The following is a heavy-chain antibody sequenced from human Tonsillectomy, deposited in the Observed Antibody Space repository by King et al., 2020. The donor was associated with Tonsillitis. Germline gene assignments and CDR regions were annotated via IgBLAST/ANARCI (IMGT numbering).Heavy chain of an antibody. CDR1: GFTFSNAW. Sequence: EVQLAESGGGLVKPGGSLRLSCAASGFTFSNAWMNWVRQAPGKGLEWVGRIKSKTDGGTTNYAAPVKDKFSIARDDSKNTLYLQMNSLETEDTAVYFCTTHGPVGGADGSLEEDYMDVWGKGTTVTVSS. CDR3: TTHGPVGGADGSLEEDYMDV. V-gene: IGHV3-15*07. D-gene: IGHD3-16*01. J-gene: IGHJ6*03. CDR2: IKSKTDGGTT.